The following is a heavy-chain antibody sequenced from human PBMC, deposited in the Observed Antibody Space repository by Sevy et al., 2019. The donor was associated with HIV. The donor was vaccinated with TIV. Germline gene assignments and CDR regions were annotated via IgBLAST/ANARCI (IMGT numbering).Heavy chain of an antibody. J-gene: IGHJ1*01. V-gene: IGHV3-30*18. Sequence: GGSLRLSCAASGFTFSSYAIHWVRQTPGKGLEWVAVISYDGNNKYYADSVKGRFTVSRDNSKNTLYAQMNSLIAEDTAVYDCAKDHNLGSEGGFLHHWGQGTLVTVSS. CDR2: ISYDGNNK. CDR3: AKDHNLGSEGGFLHH. D-gene: IGHD1-26*01. CDR1: GFTFSSYA.